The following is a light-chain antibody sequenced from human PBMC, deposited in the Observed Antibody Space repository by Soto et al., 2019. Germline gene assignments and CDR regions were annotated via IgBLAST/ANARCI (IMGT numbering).Light chain of an antibody. CDR1: QSVGTS. V-gene: IGKV3D-15*01. CDR3: QQYNDWTWT. Sequence: ELVMTQSPATLSMSPGERATVSCRASQSVGTSLAWYQQKPGQSPRLLMYGASTGATGIPARFSGSGSGTEFTLTISSLQSEDYAIYYCQQYNDWTWTFGQGTKVDIK. CDR2: GAS. J-gene: IGKJ1*01.